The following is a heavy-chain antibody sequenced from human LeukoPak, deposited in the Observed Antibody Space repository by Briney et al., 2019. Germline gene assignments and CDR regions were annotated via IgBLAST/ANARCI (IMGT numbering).Heavy chain of an antibody. CDR2: MWYDGSNK. CDR1: GFTFSSYG. V-gene: IGHV3-33*01. D-gene: IGHD5-18*01. J-gene: IGHJ6*02. Sequence: GRSLRLSCAASGFTFSSYGMHWVRQAPGKGLEWVAVMWYDGSNKYYADSVKGRFTISRDNSKNTLYLQMNSLRAEDTAVYYCARVPGRRGYSYGYYYYYYGMDVWGQGTTVTVSS. CDR3: ARVPGRRGYSYGYYYYYYGMDV.